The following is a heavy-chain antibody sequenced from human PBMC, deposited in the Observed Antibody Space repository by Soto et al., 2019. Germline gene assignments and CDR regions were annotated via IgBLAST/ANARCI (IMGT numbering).Heavy chain of an antibody. CDR3: AVVDSTGNWFDP. CDR1: GGSISSSDFY. D-gene: IGHD6-25*01. Sequence: SETLSLTCTVSGGSISSSDFYWGWLRQTPGKGLEFIGSMYYSGSTYYNPSLKSRLTISVDTSKNQFTLKLISVTAADTAVYYCAVVDSTGNWFDPWGEGALVTVSS. V-gene: IGHV4-39*01. J-gene: IGHJ5*02. CDR2: MYYSGST.